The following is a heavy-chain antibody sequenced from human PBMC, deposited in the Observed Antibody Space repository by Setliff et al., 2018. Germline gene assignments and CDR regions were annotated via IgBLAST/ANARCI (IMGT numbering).Heavy chain of an antibody. J-gene: IGHJ4*02. V-gene: IGHV4-34*01. D-gene: IGHD1-26*01. CDR2: IDHSGST. CDR3: GRPLVGVTTGFEN. Sequence: PSETLSLTCAVYGGSFSGYYWGWIRQPPGKGLEWIGRIDHSGSTHYNPSLKSRVTISVDTAKNQFSLKLRSVTAADTAVYYCGRPLVGVTTGFENWGQGTLVTVSS. CDR1: GGSFSGYY.